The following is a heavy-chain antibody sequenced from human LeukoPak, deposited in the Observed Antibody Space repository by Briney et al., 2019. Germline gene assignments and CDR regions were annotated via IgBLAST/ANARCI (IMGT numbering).Heavy chain of an antibody. J-gene: IGHJ6*03. CDR3: AKDAYGGATFFYYMDV. D-gene: IGHD2/OR15-2a*01. CDR1: GFTFDDYA. CDR2: ISWNSGNI. Sequence: GTSLRLSCAGSGFTFDDYAMHWVRQPPGKGMEWLSGISWNSGNIAYADFVGGRFPISRDNAKNSLSLQMNSLSDEDTAVYYCAKDAYGGATFFYYMDVWGKGTTVTASS. V-gene: IGHV3-9*01.